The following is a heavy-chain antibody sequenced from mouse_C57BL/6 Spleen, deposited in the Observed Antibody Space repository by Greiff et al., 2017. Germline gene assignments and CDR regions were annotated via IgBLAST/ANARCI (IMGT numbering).Heavy chain of an antibody. V-gene: IGHV3-6*01. D-gene: IGHD2-12*01. J-gene: IGHJ3*01. Sequence: EVQLQESGPGLVKPSQSLSLTCSVTGYSITSGYYWNCIRQFPGNKLEWMGYISYDGSNKYNPSLNNRISITRDTSKNQFFLKLNSVTTEDTATYYCARDRRQGFAYWGQGTLVTVSA. CDR1: GYSITSGYY. CDR3: ARDRRQGFAY. CDR2: ISYDGSN.